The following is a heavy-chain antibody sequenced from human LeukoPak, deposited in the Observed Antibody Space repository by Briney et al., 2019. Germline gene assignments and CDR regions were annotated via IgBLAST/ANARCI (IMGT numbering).Heavy chain of an antibody. D-gene: IGHD3-10*01. V-gene: IGHV1-8*02. J-gene: IGHJ4*02. CDR2: MNPNSGNT. CDR1: GYTFTTYY. Sequence: ASVKVSCKASGYTFTTYYVHWVRQAPGQGLEWMGWMNPNSGNTGYAQKFQGRVTMTRNTSISTAYMELSSLRSEDTAVYYCARGQLKYYYGSGSYYYWGQGTLVTVSS. CDR3: ARGQLKYYYGSGSYYY.